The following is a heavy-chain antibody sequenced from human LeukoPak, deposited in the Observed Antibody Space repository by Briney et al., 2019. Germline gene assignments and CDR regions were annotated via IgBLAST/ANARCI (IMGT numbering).Heavy chain of an antibody. CDR1: GFTFSSYA. J-gene: IGHJ4*02. CDR3: AKEQYSSGWTIASGDFDY. CDR2: ISYDGSNK. V-gene: IGHV3-30-3*01. Sequence: PGGSLRLSCAASGFTFSSYAMHWVRQAPGKGLEWVAVISYDGSNKYYADSVKGRFTISRDNSKNTLYLQMNSLRAEDTAVYYCAKEQYSSGWTIASGDFDYWGQGTLVTVSS. D-gene: IGHD6-19*01.